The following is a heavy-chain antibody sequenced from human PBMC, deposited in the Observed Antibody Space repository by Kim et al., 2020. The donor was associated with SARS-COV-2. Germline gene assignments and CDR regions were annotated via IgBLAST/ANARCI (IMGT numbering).Heavy chain of an antibody. CDR1: GFTFSSYW. V-gene: IGHV3-74*01. D-gene: IGHD6-13*01. CDR2: INSDGSST. CDR3: ARVGQRLVNAYVDY. J-gene: IGHJ4*02. Sequence: GGSLRLSCAASGFTFSSYWMHWVRQAPGKGLEWVSRINSDGSSTSYADSVKGRFTISRDNAKNTLYLQMNSLRAEDTAVFYCARVGQRLVNAYVDYWGQGTLVTVSS.